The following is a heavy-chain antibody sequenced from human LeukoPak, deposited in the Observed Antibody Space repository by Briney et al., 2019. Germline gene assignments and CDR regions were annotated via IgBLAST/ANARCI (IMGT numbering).Heavy chain of an antibody. CDR2: IIPIFGTA. CDR1: GGTFSSYA. J-gene: IGHJ6*03. D-gene: IGHD2-2*01. V-gene: IGHV1-69*05. Sequence: ASVKVSCKASGGTFSSYAISWVRQAPGQGLEWMGGIIPIFGTANYAQKFQGRVTITTDESTSTAYMELSSLRSEDTAVYYCASPQYQLLSSYYYMDVWGKGTTVTVSS. CDR3: ASPQYQLLSSYYYMDV.